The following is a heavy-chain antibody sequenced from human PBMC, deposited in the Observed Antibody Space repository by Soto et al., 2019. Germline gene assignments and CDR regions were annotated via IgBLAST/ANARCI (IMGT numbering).Heavy chain of an antibody. CDR2: IIPIFGTA. Sequence: QVQLVQSGAEVKKPGSSVKVSCKASGGTFSSYSINWVRQAPGQGLEWMGEIIPIFGTANYAQKFQGRVTITADESTSTAYMELSSLRSEDTAVYSCARDGGRHSGGIDYWGPGTLVTVSS. CDR3: ARDGGRHSGGIDY. V-gene: IGHV1-69*01. J-gene: IGHJ4*02. D-gene: IGHD1-26*01. CDR1: GGTFSSYS.